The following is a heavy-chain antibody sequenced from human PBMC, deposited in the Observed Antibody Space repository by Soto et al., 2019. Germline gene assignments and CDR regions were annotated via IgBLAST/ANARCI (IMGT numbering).Heavy chain of an antibody. CDR3: AKALVLYRWFRVLLPHTNWFDP. Sequence: GGSLRLSCAASGFTFSSYAMSWVRQAPGKGLEWVSAISGSGGSTYYADSVKGRFTISRDNSKNTLYLQMNSLRAEDTAVYYCAKALVLYRWFRVLLPHTNWFDPWGQGTLVTVSS. CDR2: ISGSGGST. CDR1: GFTFSSYA. D-gene: IGHD3-10*01. J-gene: IGHJ5*02. V-gene: IGHV3-23*01.